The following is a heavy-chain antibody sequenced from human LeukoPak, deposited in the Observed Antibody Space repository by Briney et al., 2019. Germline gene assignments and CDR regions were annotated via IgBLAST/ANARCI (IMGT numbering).Heavy chain of an antibody. V-gene: IGHV3-23*01. CDR1: GFTLSNYA. CDR3: AKASGSYYYGMDV. Sequence: PGGSLRLSCAASGFTLSNYAMSWVRQAPGKGLEWVSGISGSGGSTYYADSVKGRFTISRDNSKDTLYLQMNSLRGEDTAVYYCAKASGSYYYGMDVWGLGTTVTVSS. CDR2: ISGSGGST. J-gene: IGHJ6*02. D-gene: IGHD1-26*01.